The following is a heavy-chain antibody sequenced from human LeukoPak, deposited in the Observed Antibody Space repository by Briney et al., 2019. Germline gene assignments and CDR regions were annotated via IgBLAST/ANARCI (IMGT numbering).Heavy chain of an antibody. Sequence: ASVKVSCKASGYTFTGYYMHWVRQAPGQGLEWMGWINPNSGGTNYAQKFQGRVTMTRDTSISTAYMELSRLRSGDTAVYYCAREGYSYGSALDYWGQGTLVTVSS. CDR1: GYTFTGYY. D-gene: IGHD5-18*01. CDR2: INPNSGGT. J-gene: IGHJ4*02. CDR3: AREGYSYGSALDY. V-gene: IGHV1-2*02.